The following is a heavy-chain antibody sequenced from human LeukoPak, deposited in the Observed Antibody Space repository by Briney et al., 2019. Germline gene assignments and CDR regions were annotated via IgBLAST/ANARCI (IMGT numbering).Heavy chain of an antibody. CDR1: GGSISSYY. J-gene: IGHJ4*02. CDR3: VRGVYIAAAQYGY. V-gene: IGHV4-59*01. Sequence: PSETLSLTCTVSGGSISSYYWSWIRQPPGKGLEWIGYTYYSGTTNYNPSLKSRVTISVDTSKNQFSLKLSSVTAADTAVYYCVRGVYIAAAQYGYWGQGTLVTVSS. D-gene: IGHD6-13*01. CDR2: TYYSGTT.